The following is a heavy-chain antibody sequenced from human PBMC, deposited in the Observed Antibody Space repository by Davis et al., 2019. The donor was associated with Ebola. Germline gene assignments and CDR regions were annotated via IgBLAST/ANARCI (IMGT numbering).Heavy chain of an antibody. CDR3: ATQLLLYPLVDY. D-gene: IGHD2-15*01. CDR1: GGSFSGYY. CDR2: IYYSGST. J-gene: IGHJ4*02. V-gene: IGHV4-39*01. Sequence: MPSETLSLTCAVYGGSFSGYYWGWIRQPPGKGLEWIGSIYYSGSTYYNPSLKSRVTISVDTSKNQFSLKLSSVTAADTAVYYCATQLLLYPLVDYWGQGTLVTVSS.